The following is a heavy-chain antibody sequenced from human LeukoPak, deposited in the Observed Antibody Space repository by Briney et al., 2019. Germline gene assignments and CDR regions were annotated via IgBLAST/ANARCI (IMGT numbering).Heavy chain of an antibody. CDR1: GLTVTSKY. Sequence: QPEGSLRLSCAASGLTVTSKYMAWVRQAPGKGLEWVALIWYDGRNKYYADSVRGRFTISRDNSKNTVYVQMNSLRAEDTAVYYCATHSDYGLDVWGQGTTVTVSS. CDR2: IWYDGRNK. CDR3: ATHSDYGLDV. D-gene: IGHD2-21*01. V-gene: IGHV3-33*08. J-gene: IGHJ6*02.